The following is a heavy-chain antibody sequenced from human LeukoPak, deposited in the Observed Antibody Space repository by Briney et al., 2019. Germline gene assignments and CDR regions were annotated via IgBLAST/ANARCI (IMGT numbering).Heavy chain of an antibody. Sequence: KPSETLSLTCAVYGGSFSGYYLSWIRQPPGKGLEWIGEINHSGSTNYNPSLKSRVTISVDTSKNQFSLKLSSVTAADTAVYYCARGRAARPNFDYWGQGTLVTVSS. CDR1: GGSFSGYY. CDR3: ARGRAARPNFDY. V-gene: IGHV4-34*01. CDR2: INHSGST. D-gene: IGHD6-6*01. J-gene: IGHJ4*02.